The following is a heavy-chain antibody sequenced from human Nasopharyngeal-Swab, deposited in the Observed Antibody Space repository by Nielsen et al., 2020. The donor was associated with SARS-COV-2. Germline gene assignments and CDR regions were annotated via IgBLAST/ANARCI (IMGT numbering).Heavy chain of an antibody. D-gene: IGHD2-2*01. CDR2: IYSGGST. J-gene: IGHJ5*02. Sequence: GESLKISCAASGFTVSSNYMSWVRQAPGKGLEWVSVIYSGGSTYYADSVKGRFTISRDNSKNTLYLQMNSLRAEDTAVYYCAGVVVGYQLPNWCDPWGQGTLVTVSS. V-gene: IGHV3-53*01. CDR3: AGVVVGYQLPNWCDP. CDR1: GFTVSSNY.